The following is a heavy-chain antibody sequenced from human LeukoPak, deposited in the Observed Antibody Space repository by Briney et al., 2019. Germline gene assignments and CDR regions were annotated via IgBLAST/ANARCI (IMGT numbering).Heavy chain of an antibody. CDR3: AREETYYDFWSGYATIFDY. CDR1: GFTFSSYG. CDR2: IRYDGSYE. Sequence: GGSLRLSCAASGFTFSSYGMHWVRQAPGKGLEWVAFIRYDGSYEYYADSVKGRFTISRDNSKNTLYLQMNSLRAEDTAVYYCAREETYYDFWSGYATIFDYWGQGTLVTVSS. V-gene: IGHV3-30*02. J-gene: IGHJ4*02. D-gene: IGHD3-3*01.